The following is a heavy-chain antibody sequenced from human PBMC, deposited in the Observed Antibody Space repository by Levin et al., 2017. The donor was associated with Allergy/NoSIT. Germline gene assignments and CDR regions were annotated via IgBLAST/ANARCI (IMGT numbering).Heavy chain of an antibody. D-gene: IGHD3-10*01. V-gene: IGHV3-30-3*01. Sequence: GGSLRLSCAASGFTFSHYEIHWVRQAPGKGLEWVAFISYDGSSKYNADSVKGRFTISRDNSKNTLYLQMNSLRAEDTAVYYCARGKGSGSYNPYCFDYWGQGTLVTVSS. CDR1: GFTFSHYE. CDR3: ARGKGSGSYNPYCFDY. CDR2: ISYDGSSK. J-gene: IGHJ4*02.